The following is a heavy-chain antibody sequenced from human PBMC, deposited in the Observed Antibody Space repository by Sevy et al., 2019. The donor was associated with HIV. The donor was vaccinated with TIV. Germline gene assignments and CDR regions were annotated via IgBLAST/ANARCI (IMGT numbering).Heavy chain of an antibody. CDR3: ARGGNYYDSSGYYYPMDY. Sequence: GGSLRLSCAASGFTFSSYWMSWVRQAPGKGLEWVAIIKQDGSEKYYVDSVKGRFTISRDNAKNSLYLQMNSLRAEDTAVYYCARGGNYYDSSGYYYPMDYWGQGTLVTVSS. J-gene: IGHJ4*02. V-gene: IGHV3-7*01. D-gene: IGHD3-22*01. CDR2: IKQDGSEK. CDR1: GFTFSSYW.